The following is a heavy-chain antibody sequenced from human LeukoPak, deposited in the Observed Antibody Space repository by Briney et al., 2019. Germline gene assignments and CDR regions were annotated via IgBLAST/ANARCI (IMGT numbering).Heavy chain of an antibody. V-gene: IGHV3-23*01. CDR1: GFTFSSYA. J-gene: IGHJ4*02. D-gene: IGHD5-18*01. Sequence: PGGSLRLSCAASGFTFSSYAMSWVRQAPGKGLQWLSAISGTGTSTYYADSVKGRFTIPRDNSKSTVFLQMNSLRADDTAIYYCAKFFEDAALIHDWWGQGTLVTVSS. CDR2: ISGTGTST. CDR3: AKFFEDAALIHDW.